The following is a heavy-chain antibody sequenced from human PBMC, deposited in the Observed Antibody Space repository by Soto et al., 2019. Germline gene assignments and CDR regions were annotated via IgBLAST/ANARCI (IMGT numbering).Heavy chain of an antibody. CDR3: AAVRRYSSGRHLAY. Sequence: HVHLVQSGAEVKMPGASVKVSCKVSGQTLIELSMHWVRLAPGKGLEWVGGFDPEDGETIYAQKFLGRVTLIEFTLTNSAYMELSSLRPEETAVYFCAAVRRYSSGRHLAYWVQGTMVTVSS. D-gene: IGHD6-19*01. J-gene: IGHJ4*02. CDR2: FDPEDGET. CDR1: GQTLIELS. V-gene: IGHV1-24*01.